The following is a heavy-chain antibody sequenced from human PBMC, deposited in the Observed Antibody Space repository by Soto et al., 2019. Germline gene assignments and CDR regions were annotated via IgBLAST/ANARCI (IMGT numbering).Heavy chain of an antibody. CDR2: ISTYNGDT. CDR3: ARGDSTGSPRAWFDP. Sequence: QVQLVQSVTEVKKPGASVQVSCKASGYSFTSYGINWVRQAPGQGLEWMGWISTYNGDTNYAQKFQGRVTMTTDTSTTTAYMELRRLTSDDTAVYFCARGDSTGSPRAWFDPWGQGTLVTVAS. J-gene: IGHJ5*02. D-gene: IGHD6-19*01. V-gene: IGHV1-18*04. CDR1: GYSFTSYG.